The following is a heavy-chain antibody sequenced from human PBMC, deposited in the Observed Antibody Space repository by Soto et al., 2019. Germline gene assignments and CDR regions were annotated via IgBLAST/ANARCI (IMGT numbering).Heavy chain of an antibody. CDR3: AREGGLQGGVYYYGMDV. CDR2: IIPIFGTA. V-gene: IGHV1-69*01. Sequence: QVQLVQSGAEVKKPGSSVKVSCKASGGTFSSYAISWVRQAPGQGLEWMGGIIPIFGTANYAQKFQGRVTITADESTSTAYMELSSLSSEDTAVYYCAREGGLQGGVYYYGMDVWGQGTTVTVSS. D-gene: IGHD6-25*01. CDR1: GGTFSSYA. J-gene: IGHJ6*02.